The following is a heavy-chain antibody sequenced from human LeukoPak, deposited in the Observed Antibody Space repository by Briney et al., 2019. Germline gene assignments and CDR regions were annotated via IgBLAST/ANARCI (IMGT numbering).Heavy chain of an antibody. Sequence: GGALRLSCAASGFTFSSYRMNWVRQAPGKGLEWVSSISSSSSYIYYADSVKGRFTISRDNAKNSLYLQMNSLRAEDTAVYYCARDSRIQLWLNWGQGTLVTVSS. J-gene: IGHJ4*02. CDR2: ISSSSSYI. CDR3: ARDSRIQLWLN. D-gene: IGHD5-18*01. CDR1: GFTFSSYR. V-gene: IGHV3-21*01.